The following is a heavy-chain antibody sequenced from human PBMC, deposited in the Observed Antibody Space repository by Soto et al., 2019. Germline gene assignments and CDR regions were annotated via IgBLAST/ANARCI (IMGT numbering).Heavy chain of an antibody. V-gene: IGHV3-23*01. D-gene: IGHD4-17*01. Sequence: EVQLLESGGRLVPPGGSLRLSCAGSRFSFSNYAMTWARQAPGEGLEWVSSITGSGGGTTYADSVKGRFTISRDNSKNIPYLQMDSLRVDDTAVYYCSTDPNGDYIGAFDNWGEGTMGTVSS. CDR2: ITGSGGGT. CDR3: STDPNGDYIGAFDN. CDR1: RFSFSNYA. J-gene: IGHJ3*02.